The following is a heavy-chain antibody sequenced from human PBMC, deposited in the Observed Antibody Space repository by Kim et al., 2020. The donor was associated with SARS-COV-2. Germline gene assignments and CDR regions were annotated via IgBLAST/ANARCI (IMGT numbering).Heavy chain of an antibody. J-gene: IGHJ5*02. CDR2: INPSGGST. V-gene: IGHV1-46*03. CDR3: ARGTWGGGGWGYGSGQYNRFDP. Sequence: ASVKVSCKASGYTFTSSHIQWVRQAPGQGLEWMGIINPSGGSTTYAQKLQGRVTMNRDTSTGTVYMELSSLRSEDTALYYCARGTWGGGGWGYGSGQYNRFDPWGQGNLVTVSS. D-gene: IGHD3-10*01. CDR1: GYTFTSSH.